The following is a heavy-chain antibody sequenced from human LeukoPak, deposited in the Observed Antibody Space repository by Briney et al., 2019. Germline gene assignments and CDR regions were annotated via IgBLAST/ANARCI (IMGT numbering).Heavy chain of an antibody. CDR1: GFTFSSYE. V-gene: IGHV3-48*03. CDR2: ISSSGSTI. J-gene: IGHJ4*02. Sequence: GGSLRLSCAASGFTFSSYEMNWVRQAPGKGLEWVSYISSSGSTIYYADSVKGRFTISRDNAKNSLYLQMNSLRAEDTAVYYCASGRDREMATIKYWGQGTLVTVSS. CDR3: ASGRDREMATIKY. D-gene: IGHD5-24*01.